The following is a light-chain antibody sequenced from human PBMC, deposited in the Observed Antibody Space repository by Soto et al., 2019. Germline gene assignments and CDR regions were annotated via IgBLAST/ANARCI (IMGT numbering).Light chain of an antibody. CDR3: QQYVTSPIT. V-gene: IGKV3-20*01. Sequence: EIVLTQSPGTLSFSPGERATLSCRASQTVTSSYLAWFQQKPGQAPRLLIYGASTRATDTPDNFSGSGSGTDFTLTISRLAPEDFAVYYCQQYVTSPITFGQGTRLEIK. J-gene: IGKJ5*01. CDR1: QTVTSSY. CDR2: GAS.